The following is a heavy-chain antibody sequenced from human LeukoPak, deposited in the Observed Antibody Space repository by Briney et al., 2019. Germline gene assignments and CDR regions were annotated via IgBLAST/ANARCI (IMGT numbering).Heavy chain of an antibody. Sequence: ASVKVSCKASGYTFTSYDINWVRQATGQGLEWMGWMNPNSGNTGYAQKFQGRVTMTRNTSISTAYMELSSLRSEGTAVYYCARVAYGVGALDYWGQGTLVTVSS. CDR2: MNPNSGNT. V-gene: IGHV1-8*01. CDR3: ARVAYGVGALDY. D-gene: IGHD1-26*01. CDR1: GYTFTSYD. J-gene: IGHJ4*02.